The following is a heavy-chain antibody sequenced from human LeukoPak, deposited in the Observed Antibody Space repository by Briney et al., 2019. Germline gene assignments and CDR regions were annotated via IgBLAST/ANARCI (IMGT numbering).Heavy chain of an antibody. Sequence: GESLKISCKGSGYSFTSYWIGWVRQLPGKALEWMGIIHAGDSDSRYSTSFQGQVIISADKSINTAYLQWSSLKASDTAVYYCARRQAYRSRGILYYYMDVWGKGTAVTVSS. V-gene: IGHV5-51*01. J-gene: IGHJ6*03. CDR3: ARRQAYRSRGILYYYMDV. D-gene: IGHD6-13*01. CDR1: GYSFTSYW. CDR2: IHAGDSDS.